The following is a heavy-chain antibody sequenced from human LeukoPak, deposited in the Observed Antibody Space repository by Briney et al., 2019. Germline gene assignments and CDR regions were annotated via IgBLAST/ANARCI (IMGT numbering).Heavy chain of an antibody. Sequence: SETLSLTCTVSGGSISSSSYYWGWIRQPPGKGLEWIGSIYYSGSTYYSPSLKSRVTISVDTSKNQFSLKLSSVTAADTAVYYCARDGGYSNPYYYYYYYMDVWGKGTTVTVSS. CDR1: GGSISSSSYY. D-gene: IGHD4-11*01. V-gene: IGHV4-39*07. CDR3: ARDGGYSNPYYYYYYYMDV. J-gene: IGHJ6*03. CDR2: IYYSGST.